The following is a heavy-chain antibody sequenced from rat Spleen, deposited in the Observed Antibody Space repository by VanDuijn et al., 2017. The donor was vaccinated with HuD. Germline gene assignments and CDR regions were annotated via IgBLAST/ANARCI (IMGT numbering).Heavy chain of an antibody. J-gene: IGHJ2*01. CDR3: ARRHYGYTDYFDY. CDR2: ISYDDSRT. CDR1: GFTFSDYG. Sequence: EVQMVESGGGLVQPGRSLKLSCAASGFTFSDYGMAWVRQAPTKGLEWVATISYDDSRTYYRDSVKGRFTISRDNAKSTLYLQMNSLRSEDTATYYCARRHYGYTDYFDYWGQGVMVTVSS. D-gene: IGHD1-11*01. V-gene: IGHV5-29*01.